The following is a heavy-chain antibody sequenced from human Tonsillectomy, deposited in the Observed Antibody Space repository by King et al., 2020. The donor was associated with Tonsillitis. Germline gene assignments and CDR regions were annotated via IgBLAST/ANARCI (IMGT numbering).Heavy chain of an antibody. CDR1: GFSLSTSGMC. D-gene: IGHD3-16*01. CDR2: VDWDDDK. J-gene: IGHJ6*03. Sequence: VTLKESGPALVKPTQTLTLTCTFSGFSLSTSGMCVSWIRQPPGKALEWLARVDWDDDKYYSTSLKTRLTISKDTSKNQAVLTMTNMDPVDTATYYCARIGLGYYYYMDVWGKGTTVTVSS. V-gene: IGHV2-70*11. CDR3: ARIGLGYYYYMDV.